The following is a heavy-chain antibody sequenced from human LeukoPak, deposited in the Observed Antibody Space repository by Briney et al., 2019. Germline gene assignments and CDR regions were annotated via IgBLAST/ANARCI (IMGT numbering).Heavy chain of an antibody. Sequence: PGGSLRLSCAASGFTFSSYWMHWVRQAPGKGPVWVSRINNDGSGTTYADSVKGRFTISRDNSKNTLYLQMNSLRAEDTAVYYCARGGSGSYYNGDLDYWGQGTLVTVSS. CDR2: INNDGSGT. CDR3: ARGGSGSYYNGDLDY. CDR1: GFTFSSYW. V-gene: IGHV3-74*01. D-gene: IGHD3-10*01. J-gene: IGHJ4*02.